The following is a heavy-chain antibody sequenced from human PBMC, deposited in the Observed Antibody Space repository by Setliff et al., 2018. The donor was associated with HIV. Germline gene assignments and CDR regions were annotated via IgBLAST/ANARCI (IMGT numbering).Heavy chain of an antibody. CDR3: ARDLDEAVKDADNYVPLDL. J-gene: IGHJ5*02. V-gene: IGHV1-69*11. CDR1: GGTFNNYV. D-gene: IGHD3-16*01. Sequence: ASVKVSCKAAGGTFNNYVFSWVRKAPGRGLEWIGTIIPILDTTNYAQKFQDRVTITTDESTSTAYMELRSLTSEDTAVYYCARDLDEAVKDADNYVPLDLWGQRTLVTVSS. CDR2: IIPILDTT.